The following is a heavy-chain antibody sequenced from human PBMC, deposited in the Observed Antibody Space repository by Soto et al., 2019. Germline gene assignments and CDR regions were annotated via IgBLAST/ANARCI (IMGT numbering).Heavy chain of an antibody. J-gene: IGHJ3*02. CDR2: IIPIFGTA. CDR1: GGTFSSYA. CDR3: ARDRGDYYDSSGYVNDAFDI. V-gene: IGHV1-69*06. Sequence: QVQLVQSGAEVKKPGSSVKVSCKASGGTFSSYAISWVRQAPGQGLEWMGGIIPIFGTANYAQKFQGRVTIPANKSTSKAYMELSSLRSEDTAVYYCARDRGDYYDSSGYVNDAFDIWGQGTMVTVSS. D-gene: IGHD3-22*01.